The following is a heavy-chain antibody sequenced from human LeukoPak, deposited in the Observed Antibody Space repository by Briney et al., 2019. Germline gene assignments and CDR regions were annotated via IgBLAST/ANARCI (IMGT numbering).Heavy chain of an antibody. V-gene: IGHV1-69*01. CDR3: ARASYYYDSSGYYPC. CDR1: GGTFSSYA. Sequence: ASVKVSCKASGGTFSSYAISWVRQAPGQGLEWMGGIIPIFGTANYAQKFQGRVTITADESTGTAYMELSSLRSEDTAVYYCARASYYYDSSGYYPCWGQGTLVTVSS. CDR2: IIPIFGTA. J-gene: IGHJ4*02. D-gene: IGHD3-22*01.